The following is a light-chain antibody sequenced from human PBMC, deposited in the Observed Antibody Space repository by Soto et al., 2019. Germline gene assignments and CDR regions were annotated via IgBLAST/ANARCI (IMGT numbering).Light chain of an antibody. J-gene: IGKJ1*01. CDR2: GAS. Sequence: EIVMTQSPATLSVSPGERATLSCRASESVGSNLAWYQQKPGQAPRLLIHGASKRATGIPARFSGSGSGTEFTLTISSLQSEDFAVYYCQQYNNWPPYTFGQGTKVDIK. CDR1: ESVGSN. V-gene: IGKV3-15*01. CDR3: QQYNNWPPYT.